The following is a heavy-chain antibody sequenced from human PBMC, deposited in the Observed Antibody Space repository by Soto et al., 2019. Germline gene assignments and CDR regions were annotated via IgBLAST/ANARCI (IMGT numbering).Heavy chain of an antibody. Sequence: EVQLVESGGGLIQPGGSLRLSCAASGFTVSNNYMSWVRQAPGKGLEWVSVIYSGGSTYYADSVKGRFTISRDNSKNTLYLQMNSLRAEDTAVYYCAIGRIGAVAENDYWGQGTLVTVSS. J-gene: IGHJ4*02. CDR3: AIGRIGAVAENDY. D-gene: IGHD6-19*01. CDR1: GFTVSNNY. CDR2: IYSGGST. V-gene: IGHV3-53*01.